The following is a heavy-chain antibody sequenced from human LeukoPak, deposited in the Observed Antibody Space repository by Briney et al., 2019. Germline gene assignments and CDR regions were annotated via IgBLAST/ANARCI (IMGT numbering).Heavy chain of an antibody. D-gene: IGHD2-21*01. Sequence: SQTLSLTCSVSGGSIGTYYWSWIRQPAGEGLEWIGRIYTGGSTNYNPSLKSRVTLSIETPKNQFSLKLSSVTAADTAVYYCARSSMGGYCGGDCYDNWFDPGAREPWSPSPQ. CDR3: ARSSMGGYCGGDCYDNWFDP. V-gene: IGHV4-4*07. J-gene: IGHJ5*02. CDR1: GGSIGTYY. CDR2: IYTGGST.